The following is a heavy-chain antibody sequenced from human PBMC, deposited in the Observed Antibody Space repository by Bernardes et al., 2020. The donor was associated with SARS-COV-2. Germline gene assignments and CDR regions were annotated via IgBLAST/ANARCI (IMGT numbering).Heavy chain of an antibody. CDR3: ARGSRYYDSSGYYYEGYDAFDI. J-gene: IGHJ3*02. CDR1: GGSISSGGYS. CDR2: IYHSGST. V-gene: IGHV4-30-2*01. D-gene: IGHD3-22*01. Sequence: TLFLTCAVSGGSISSGGYSWSWIRQPPGKGLEWIGYIYHSGSTYYNPSLKSRVTISVDRSKNQFSLKLSSVTAADTAVYYCARGSRYYDSSGYYYEGYDAFDIWGQGTMVTVSS.